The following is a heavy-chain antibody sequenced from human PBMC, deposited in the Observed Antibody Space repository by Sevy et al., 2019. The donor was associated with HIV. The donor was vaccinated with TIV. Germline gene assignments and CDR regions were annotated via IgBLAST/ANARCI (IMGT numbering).Heavy chain of an antibody. CDR3: TTGGSILQH. Sequence: GSLRLSCAASGFTFSNGWMSWVRQAPGKGLERVGHIKSRTEGGTPDYAAPVKGRFNISRDDSKSTLYLQMNSLKTEDTAVYYCTTGGSILQHWGQGTLVTVSS. J-gene: IGHJ4*02. CDR1: GFTFSNGW. CDR2: IKSRTEGGTP. D-gene: IGHD2-21*01. V-gene: IGHV3-15*01.